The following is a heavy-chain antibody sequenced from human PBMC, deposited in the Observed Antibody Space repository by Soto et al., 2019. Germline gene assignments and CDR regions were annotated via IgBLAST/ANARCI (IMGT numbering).Heavy chain of an antibody. J-gene: IGHJ5*02. CDR2: IKPISDIT. CDR3: ARDPSTINKLIGVWFDP. Sequence: ASVKVSCKASGDTFGRFTINWVRQAPGQGLEWMGGIKPISDITNYAQRFQGRVTFTADASTSTVYLELSSLISEDTAMYYCARDPSTINKLIGVWFDPWGQGTLVTVSS. D-gene: IGHD4-4*01. CDR1: GDTFGRFT. V-gene: IGHV1-69*13.